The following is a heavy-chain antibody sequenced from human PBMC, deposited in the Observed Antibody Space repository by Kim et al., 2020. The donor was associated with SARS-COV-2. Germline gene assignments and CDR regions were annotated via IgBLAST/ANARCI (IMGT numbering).Heavy chain of an antibody. D-gene: IGHD2-2*01. CDR1: GYTFSNYG. CDR3: ARGAAVYATRAWFDP. Sequence: ASVKVSCKTSGYTFSNYGITWVRQAPGQGLEWMGWITVYNGNTNYAHKFQGRVTMTTDTSSSTAYMELGSLRSDDTAVYYCARGAAVYATRAWFDPWGQG. V-gene: IGHV1-18*01. J-gene: IGHJ5*02. CDR2: ITVYNGNT.